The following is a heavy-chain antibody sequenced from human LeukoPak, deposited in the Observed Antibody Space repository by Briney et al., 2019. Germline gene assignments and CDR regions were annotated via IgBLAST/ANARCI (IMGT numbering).Heavy chain of an antibody. J-gene: IGHJ6*03. CDR1: GGTFSSYA. CDR2: IITIFGTA. CDR3: ARAYVEPPIHYSSYYMGV. Sequence: ASVKDSCKASGGTFSSYAISWVRQAPGQGLEWMGGIITIFGTANYAQKFQGRVTITTDESTSTAYMELSSLRYEETAAYYCARAYVEPPIHYSSYYMGVWGKGTTVTVSS. V-gene: IGHV1-69*05. D-gene: IGHD1-26*01.